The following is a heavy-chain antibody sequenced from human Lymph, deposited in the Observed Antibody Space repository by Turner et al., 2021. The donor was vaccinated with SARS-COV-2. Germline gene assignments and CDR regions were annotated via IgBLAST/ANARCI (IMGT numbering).Heavy chain of an antibody. Sequence: QVQLQQWGAGLLKPSETLYLTRAVYGGSFSGYYWSWIRQPPGKGLEWIGEINHSGSTNYNPSLKSRVTISVDTSKNQFSLKLSSVTAADTAVYDCARLNPPAVSGGDWFDPWGQGTLVTVSS. CDR2: INHSGST. V-gene: IGHV4-34*01. CDR3: ARLNPPAVSGGDWFDP. D-gene: IGHD2-21*01. CDR1: GGSFSGYY. J-gene: IGHJ5*02.